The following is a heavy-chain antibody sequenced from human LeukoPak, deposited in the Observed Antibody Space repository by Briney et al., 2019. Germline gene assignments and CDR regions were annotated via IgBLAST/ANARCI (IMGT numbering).Heavy chain of an antibody. CDR1: GGSISSYY. V-gene: IGHV4-59*01. J-gene: IGHJ5*02. CDR3: VTVSAVWSGYYKADRWFGP. D-gene: IGHD3-3*01. Sequence: SETLSLTCTVSGGSISSYYWSWIRQPPGKGLEWIGYIYYSGSTDYNPSLKSRVTRSVDTSKNQFSLNLGTVTAADTAVYYCVTVSAVWSGYYKADRWFGPWGRGTLVTVSS. CDR2: IYYSGST.